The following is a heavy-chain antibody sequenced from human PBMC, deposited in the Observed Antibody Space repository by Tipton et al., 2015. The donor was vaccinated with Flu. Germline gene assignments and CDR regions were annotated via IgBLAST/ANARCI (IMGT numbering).Heavy chain of an antibody. J-gene: IGHJ6*02. CDR3: ARDFGEEWYQLLYDYYYYGMDV. CDR2: IKQDGSEK. V-gene: IGHV3-7*01. Sequence: SLRLSCAASGFTFSSYWMSWVRQAPGKGLEWVANIKQDGSEKYYVDSVKGRFTISRDNAKNSLYLQMNSLRAEDTAVYYCARDFGEEWYQLLYDYYYYGMDVWGQGTTVTVSS. CDR1: GFTFSSYW. D-gene: IGHD2-2*02.